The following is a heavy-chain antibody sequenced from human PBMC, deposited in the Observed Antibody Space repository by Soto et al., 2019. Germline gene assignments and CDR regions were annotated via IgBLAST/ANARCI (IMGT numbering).Heavy chain of an antibody. CDR2: IYSSGST. J-gene: IGHJ4*02. V-gene: IGHV4-59*01. CDR1: GGSISSYY. CDR3: AATPRY. D-gene: IGHD2-15*01. Sequence: QVQLQESGPGLVKPSETLSLTCTVSGGSISSYYWNWIRQPPGKGLEWIWYIYSSGSTNYNPSLKGRVTMSLDTSKNQVSLNVTSVTAADTAVYYCAATPRYWGQGRLVTVSS.